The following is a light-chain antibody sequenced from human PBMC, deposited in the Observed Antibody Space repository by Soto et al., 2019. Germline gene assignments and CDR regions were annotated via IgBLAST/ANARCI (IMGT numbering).Light chain of an antibody. V-gene: IGLV2-8*01. J-gene: IGLJ2*01. CDR2: EVA. CDR3: SSFAGSNTFV. CDR1: RSDIGGYNY. Sequence: QSVLTQPPSASGSPGQSVTISCAGTRSDIGGYNYVSWYQQHPGKAPKLMIYEVAKRPSGVPDRFSGSKSGSTASLTVSGLQADDEADYYCSSFAGSNTFVFGGGTKVTVL.